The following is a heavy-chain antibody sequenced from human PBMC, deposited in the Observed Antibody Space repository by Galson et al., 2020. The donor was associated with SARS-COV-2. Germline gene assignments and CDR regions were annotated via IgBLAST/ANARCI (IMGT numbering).Heavy chain of an antibody. CDR1: GFTFSSYA. Sequence: GESLKISCAASGFTFSSYAMHWVRQAPGKGLEWVAVISYDGSNKYYADSVKGRFTISRDNSKNTLYLQMNSLRAEDTAMYYCAREDPFVAFDIWGQGTMVTVSS. V-gene: IGHV3-30*04. CDR2: ISYDGSNK. J-gene: IGHJ3*02. CDR3: AREDPFVAFDI.